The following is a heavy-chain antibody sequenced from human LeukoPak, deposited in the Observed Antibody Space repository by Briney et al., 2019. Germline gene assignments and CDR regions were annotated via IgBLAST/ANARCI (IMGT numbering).Heavy chain of an antibody. V-gene: IGHV1-46*01. CDR3: AREVLDNLRFDY. Sequence: ASVNVSCKASGSTFTINYMHWVRQAPGQGLEWVGSINHSGGDTSYAQKFQGRLTMTRDTSTNTVYMELTSLRSEDTAVYYCAREVLDNLRFDYWGQGTLVTVSS. J-gene: IGHJ4*02. D-gene: IGHD1-14*01. CDR2: INHSGGDT. CDR1: GSTFTINY.